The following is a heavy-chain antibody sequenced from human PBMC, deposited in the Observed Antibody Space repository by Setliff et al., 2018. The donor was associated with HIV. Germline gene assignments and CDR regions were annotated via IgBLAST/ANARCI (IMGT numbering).Heavy chain of an antibody. CDR3: ARVSCSSWYSIPRYYYYSMDV. V-gene: IGHV4-34*01. CDR1: GGSFSGYC. D-gene: IGHD6-13*01. Sequence: TSETLSLTCAVYGGSFSGYCWTWIRQPPGKGLEWIGEIQHTGRTNYNPSLSSRATTSVDTSKNQFSLKLTSVTAADTAVYYCARVSCSSWYSIPRYYYYSMDVWGNGTTVTVSS. CDR2: IQHTGRT. J-gene: IGHJ6*03.